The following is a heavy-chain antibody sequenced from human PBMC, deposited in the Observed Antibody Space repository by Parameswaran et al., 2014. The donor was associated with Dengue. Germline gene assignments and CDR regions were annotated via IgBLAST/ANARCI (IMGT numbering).Heavy chain of an antibody. V-gene: IGHV3-11*01. J-gene: IGHJ4*02. Sequence: RWIRQPPGKGLEWVSYISSSGSTIYYADSVKGRFTISRDNAKNSLYLQMNSLRAEDTAVYYCARDYYDSSGYYPDWGQGTLVTVSS. CDR3: ARDYYDSSGYYPD. CDR2: ISSSGSTI. D-gene: IGHD3-22*01.